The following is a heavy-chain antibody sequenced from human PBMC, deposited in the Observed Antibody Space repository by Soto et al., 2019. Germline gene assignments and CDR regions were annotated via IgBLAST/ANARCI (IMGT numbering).Heavy chain of an antibody. CDR3: ARTTIAAAGYSYYYGMNL. CDR2: INRSGGT. D-gene: IGHD6-13*01. J-gene: IGHJ6*02. Sequence: SETLSLTCAVYRGFFTYSDNYLTWIRQPPGKGLEWIREINRSGGTNYNPSLRSRVTISVDASKTQFSLQLSSVTAADTAVYYCARTTIAAAGYSYYYGMNLWGQGTTVT. V-gene: IGHV4-34*01. CDR1: RGFFTYSDNY.